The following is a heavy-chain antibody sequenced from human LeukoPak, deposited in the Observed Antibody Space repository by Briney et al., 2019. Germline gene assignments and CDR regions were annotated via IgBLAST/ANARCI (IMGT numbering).Heavy chain of an antibody. V-gene: IGHV3-74*01. J-gene: IGHJ4*02. D-gene: IGHD2-2*01. CDR2: INTDGSST. CDR3: ARGYCSSTSCYSFDY. CDR1: GFTFSSYW. Sequence: GGSLRLSCAASGFTFSSYWMHWVRQAPGKGLVWVSRINTDGSSTSYADSVKGRFTISRDNAKNTLYLQMNSLRAEDTAVYYCARGYCSSTSCYSFDYWGQGTLVTVSS.